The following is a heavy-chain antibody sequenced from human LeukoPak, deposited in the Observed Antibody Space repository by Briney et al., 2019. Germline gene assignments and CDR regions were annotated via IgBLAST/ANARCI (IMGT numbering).Heavy chain of an antibody. V-gene: IGHV3-23*01. Sequence: GGSLRLSCVGSGFTFSSYAMSWVRQAPGTGLELVSGSRGSGGSTYYADSVKGRFTISRDNSKNTLYLQMNTLRVEDTAVYYCAKGWGSSGWYGAKFDYWGRGTQVTVSS. CDR3: AKGWGSSGWYGAKFDY. J-gene: IGHJ4*02. CDR1: GFTFSSYA. CDR2: SRGSGGST. D-gene: IGHD6-19*01.